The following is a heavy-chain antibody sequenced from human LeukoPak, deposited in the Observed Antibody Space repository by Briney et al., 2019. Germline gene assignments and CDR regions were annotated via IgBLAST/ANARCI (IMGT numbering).Heavy chain of an antibody. D-gene: IGHD3-10*01. CDR1: GYSFTSYW. J-gene: IGHJ6*03. Sequence: GESLKISCKGSGYSFTSYWIGWVRQMPGKGLEWMGIIYPGDSDTRYSPSFQVQVTISADKSISTAYLQWSSLKASATAMYYRARGPRSRSNYGYYYYYYMDVWGKGNTVTVSS. CDR3: ARGPRSRSNYGYYYYYYMDV. CDR2: IYPGDSDT. V-gene: IGHV5-51*01.